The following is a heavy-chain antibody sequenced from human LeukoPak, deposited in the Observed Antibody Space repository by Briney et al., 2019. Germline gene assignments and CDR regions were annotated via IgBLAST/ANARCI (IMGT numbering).Heavy chain of an antibody. CDR3: ARDRASSGWYENWFDP. V-gene: IGHV4-4*07. Sequence: SETLSLTCTVSGGSISSYYWSWIRQPAGKGLEWIGRIYTSGSTNYNPSLKSRVTMSVDTSKNQFSLKLSSVTAADTAVYYCARDRASSGWYENWFDPWGQGTLVTVSS. D-gene: IGHD6-19*01. CDR2: IYTSGST. J-gene: IGHJ5*02. CDR1: GGSISSYY.